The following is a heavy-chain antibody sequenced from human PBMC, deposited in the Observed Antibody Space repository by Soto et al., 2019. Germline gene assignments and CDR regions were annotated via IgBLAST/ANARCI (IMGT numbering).Heavy chain of an antibody. J-gene: IGHJ2*01. V-gene: IGHV3-30*18. CDR3: AKSGTPVTTFWYFDL. D-gene: IGHD4-17*01. CDR1: GFKFSYYG. Sequence: HVQLVESGGGVVQPGKSLRLSCVAAGFKFSYYGMHWVRQAPGKGLEGVAVISYAGDNIYYGDSVKGRCSLSRDDSKNTVYLQMDSLRAEDTAVYYCAKSGTPVTTFWYFDLWGRGTPVSVSS. CDR2: ISYAGDNI.